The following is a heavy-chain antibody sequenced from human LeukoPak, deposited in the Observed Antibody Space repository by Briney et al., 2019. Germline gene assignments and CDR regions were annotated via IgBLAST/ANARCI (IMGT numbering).Heavy chain of an antibody. J-gene: IGHJ6*03. CDR2: IYYSGST. Sequence: ASETLSLTCTVSGGSISSYYWSWIRQPPGKGLEWIGYIYYSGSTNYNPSLKSRVTISVDTSKNQFSLKLSSVTAADTAVYYCARDLVRGVISYYYYMDVWGKGTTVTVSS. CDR3: ARDLVRGVISYYYYMDV. V-gene: IGHV4-59*01. CDR1: GGSISSYY. D-gene: IGHD3-10*01.